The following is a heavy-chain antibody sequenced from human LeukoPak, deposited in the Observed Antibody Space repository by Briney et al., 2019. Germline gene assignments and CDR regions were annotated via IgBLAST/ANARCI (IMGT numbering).Heavy chain of an antibody. D-gene: IGHD4-17*01. CDR2: INWNGGSK. J-gene: IGHJ4*02. CDR1: GFTFDDYG. CDR3: ARRSYGDDELDY. Sequence: GGSLRLSCAASGFTFDDYGMSWVRQAPGKRLEWVSGINWNGGSKGYADSVKGRFTISRDNAKNSLYLQMNSLRAEDTALYYCARRSYGDDELDYWGQGTLVTVSS. V-gene: IGHV3-20*04.